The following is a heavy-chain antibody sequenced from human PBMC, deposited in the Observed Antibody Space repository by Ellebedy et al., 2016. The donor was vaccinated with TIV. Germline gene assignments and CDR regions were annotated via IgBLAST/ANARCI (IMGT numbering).Heavy chain of an antibody. Sequence: GESLKISXAASGFTFNNHALSWVRQAPGQGLEWVSSISNQGASAYYADSVKGRFTISRDNSKNTLYLQMNSLRAEDTAMYYCAKGPQYQLLDWGQGTLVTVSS. V-gene: IGHV3-23*01. CDR1: GFTFNNHA. CDR3: AKGPQYQLLD. CDR2: ISNQGASA. D-gene: IGHD2-2*01. J-gene: IGHJ4*02.